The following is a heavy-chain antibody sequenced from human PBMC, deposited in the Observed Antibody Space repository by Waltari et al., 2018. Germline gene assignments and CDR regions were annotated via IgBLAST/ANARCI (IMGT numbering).Heavy chain of an antibody. J-gene: IGHJ5*02. Sequence: QVQLQQWGAGLLKPSETLSLTCAVSGGSFSGYYWSWIRQPPGKGLEWIGEINHSGSTNYNPSLKSRVTISVDTSKNQFSLKLSSVTAADTAVYYCARGDYGDYGRKNWFDPWGQGTLVTVSS. D-gene: IGHD4-17*01. V-gene: IGHV4-34*01. CDR2: INHSGST. CDR1: GGSFSGYY. CDR3: ARGDYGDYGRKNWFDP.